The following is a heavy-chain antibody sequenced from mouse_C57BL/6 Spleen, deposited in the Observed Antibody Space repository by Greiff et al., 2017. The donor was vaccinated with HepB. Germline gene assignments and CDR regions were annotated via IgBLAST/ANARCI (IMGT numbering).Heavy chain of an antibody. CDR1: GYAFSSSW. Sequence: VQLQQSGPELVKPGASVKISCKASGYAFSSSWMNWVKQRPGKGLEWIGRIYPGDGDTNYNGKFKGKATLTADKSSSTAYMQLSSLTSEDSAVYFCADSLYYGNPYYFDYWGQGTTLTVSS. J-gene: IGHJ2*01. CDR3: ADSLYYGNPYYFDY. CDR2: IYPGDGDT. V-gene: IGHV1-82*01. D-gene: IGHD2-1*01.